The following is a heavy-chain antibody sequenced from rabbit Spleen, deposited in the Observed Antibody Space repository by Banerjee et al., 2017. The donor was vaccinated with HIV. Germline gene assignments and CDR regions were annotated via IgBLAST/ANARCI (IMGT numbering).Heavy chain of an antibody. CDR3: ARDLVAVIGWNFNL. Sequence: QEQREESGGGLVKPEGSLTLTCKASGVSWHDKDVLGWVRQAPVKGLEWIACINIVTGKSVYARWAKGRFTMSRTSSTTVTLQMTSLTAADTATYFCARDLVAVIGWNFNLWGPGTLVTVS. CDR1: GVSWHDKDV. J-gene: IGHJ4*01. CDR2: INIVTGKS. V-gene: IGHV1S45*01. D-gene: IGHD1-1*01.